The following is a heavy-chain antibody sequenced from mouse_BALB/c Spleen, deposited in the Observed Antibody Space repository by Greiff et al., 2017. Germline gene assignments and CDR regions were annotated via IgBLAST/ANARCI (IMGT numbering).Heavy chain of an antibody. CDR1: GFSLTSYG. Sequence: QVQLKESGPGLVAPSQSLSITCTVSGFSLTSYGVHWVRQPPGKGLEWMGVIWTGGSTNYNSAVMSRLSISKDNYKSQVFLKMISQQTDDTAMCYSRSRGGANYFDYWGQGTSLTVSS. CDR2: IWTGGST. J-gene: IGHJ2*02. CDR3: RSRGGANYFDY. V-gene: IGHV2-9*02.